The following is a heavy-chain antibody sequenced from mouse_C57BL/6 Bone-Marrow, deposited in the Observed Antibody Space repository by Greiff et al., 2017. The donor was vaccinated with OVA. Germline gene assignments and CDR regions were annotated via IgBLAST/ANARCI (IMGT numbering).Heavy chain of an antibody. J-gene: IGHJ1*03. V-gene: IGHV1-39*01. CDR3: AFYYGSSYRYCDV. CDR2: INPNYGTP. CDR1: GNSFTDYN. Sequence: EVKLVESGPELVKPGASVKISCKASGNSFTDYNMNWVKQSNGKSLEWIGVINPNYGTPSDNQKFKGQATLTVDQSSSTAYMQLNSLPSEDSAVYYCAFYYGSSYRYCDVWGTGTTVTVSS. D-gene: IGHD1-1*01.